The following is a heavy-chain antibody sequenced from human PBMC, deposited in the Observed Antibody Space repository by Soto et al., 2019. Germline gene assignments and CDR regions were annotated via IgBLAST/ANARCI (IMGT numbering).Heavy chain of an antibody. J-gene: IGHJ4*02. CDR3: ARWTYYDSSGYYYVFDY. CDR1: GFTFSTYG. Sequence: HVQLVESGGGVVQPGRSLRLSCAASGFTFSTYGMHWVRQAPGKGLEWVAVMWFDGKHQYYADSVKGRFTISRDNSKNTLYLQMNSLRADDTALYYCARWTYYDSSGYYYVFDYWGQGTLVTVSS. CDR2: MWFDGKHQ. V-gene: IGHV3-33*01. D-gene: IGHD3-22*01.